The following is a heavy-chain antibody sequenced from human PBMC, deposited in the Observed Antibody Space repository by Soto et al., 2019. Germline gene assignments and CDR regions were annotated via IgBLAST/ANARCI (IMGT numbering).Heavy chain of an antibody. J-gene: IGHJ6*02. Sequence: QVQLVQSGAEVKKPGSSVKVSCKASGGTFSSYAISWVRQAPGQGLEWMGGIIPIFGTANYAQKFQGRVTITADKSTSTAYMERSSLRSEDTAVYYCARVRGVKWGYYYYGMDVWGQGTTVTVSS. CDR1: GGTFSSYA. CDR2: IIPIFGTA. CDR3: ARVRGVKWGYYYYGMDV. D-gene: IGHD3-10*01. V-gene: IGHV1-69*06.